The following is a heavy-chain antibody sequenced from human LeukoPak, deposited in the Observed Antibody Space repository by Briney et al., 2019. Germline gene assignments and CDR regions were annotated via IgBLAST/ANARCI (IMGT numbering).Heavy chain of an antibody. CDR1: GGSISSSSYY. CDR2: IYYSGST. D-gene: IGHD1-26*01. CDR3: ARRGSGSYRENFDY. V-gene: IGHV4-39*01. Sequence: SETLSLTCTVSGGSISSSSYYWGWIRQPPGKGLEWIGSIYYSGSTYYNPSLKSRVTISVDTSKNQFSLKLSSVTAADTAVYYCARRGSGSYRENFDYWGQGTLVTVSS. J-gene: IGHJ4*02.